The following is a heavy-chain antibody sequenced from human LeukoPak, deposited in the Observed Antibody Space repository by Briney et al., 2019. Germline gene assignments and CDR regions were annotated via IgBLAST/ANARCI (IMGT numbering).Heavy chain of an antibody. D-gene: IGHD6-19*01. CDR3: AKASPGYSSGWRDYYYYYYMDV. CDR1: GFTFSSYE. V-gene: IGHV3-30*02. CDR2: IRYDGSNK. Sequence: GGSLRLSCAASGFTFSSYEMNWVRQAPGKGLEWVAFIRYDGSNKYYADSVKGRFTISRDNSKNTLYLQMNSLRAEDTAVYYCAKASPGYSSGWRDYYYYYYMDVWGKGTTVTISS. J-gene: IGHJ6*03.